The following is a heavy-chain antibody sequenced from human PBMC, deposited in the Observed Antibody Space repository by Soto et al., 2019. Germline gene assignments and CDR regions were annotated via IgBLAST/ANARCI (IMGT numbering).Heavy chain of an antibody. J-gene: IGHJ6*02. CDR3: VRGMGPNTGVRIYGMDV. D-gene: IGHD3-10*02. CDR2: VYFTGSA. V-gene: IGHV4-61*08. Sequence: PSETLSLTCTVFGGSVSSGDYYWTWMRQPPGKGLEWIGHVYFTGSANYNPSLKSRVTISVDTSKNQFSLNLNSVTAADTAVYYCVRGMGPNTGVRIYGMDVWGQGTTVTVSS. CDR1: GGSVSSGDYY.